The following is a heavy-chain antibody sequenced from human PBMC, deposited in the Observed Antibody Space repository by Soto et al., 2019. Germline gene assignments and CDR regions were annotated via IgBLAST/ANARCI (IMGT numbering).Heavy chain of an antibody. CDR1: GFTFTSDS. J-gene: IGHJ4*02. Sequence: EVQLVESGGGLVKPGGSVRLSCEASGFTFTSDSMTWVRQAPGKGLEWVSSISSHGRDIFYADSVKGRFTISRDNAKDSLHLQMNSLTGEDSAVYYCARSRNSAVADSFDFWGQGTLVTVSS. V-gene: IGHV3-21*06. D-gene: IGHD3-10*01. CDR3: ARSRNSAVADSFDF. CDR2: ISSHGRDI.